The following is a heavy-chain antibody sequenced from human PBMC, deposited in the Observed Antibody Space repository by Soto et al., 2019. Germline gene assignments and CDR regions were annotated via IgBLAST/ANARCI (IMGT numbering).Heavy chain of an antibody. CDR3: ARLPKGSSVTA. Sequence: LVESGGGLVYPGGSLRLSCVASGFSFSDYSMNWVRQAPGKGLQWVSYISSSSDNTYYADSVKGRFTVSRDNAKNALFLQMNSLRDDDTVTYYCARLPKGSSVTAWGQGTRVTVSS. CDR1: GFSFSDYS. V-gene: IGHV3-48*02. D-gene: IGHD2-21*02. J-gene: IGHJ4*02. CDR2: ISSSSDNT.